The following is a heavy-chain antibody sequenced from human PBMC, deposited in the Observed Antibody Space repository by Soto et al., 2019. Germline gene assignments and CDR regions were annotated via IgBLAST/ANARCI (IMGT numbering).Heavy chain of an antibody. D-gene: IGHD2-2*01. Sequence: SETLSLTCAVYGGSFSGYYWSWIRQPPGKGLEWMGEINHSGGTNYNPSLKSRVTISVDTSKNQFSLKLSSVTAADTAVYYCARGRPRSYCSSTSCYYYYGMDVWGQGTTVTVSS. CDR1: GGSFSGYY. V-gene: IGHV4-34*01. CDR2: INHSGGT. J-gene: IGHJ6*02. CDR3: ARGRPRSYCSSTSCYYYYGMDV.